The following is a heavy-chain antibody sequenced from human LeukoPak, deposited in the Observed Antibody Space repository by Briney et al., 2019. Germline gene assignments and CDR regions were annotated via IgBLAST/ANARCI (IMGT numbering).Heavy chain of an antibody. J-gene: IGHJ5*02. CDR1: GGSISSYY. D-gene: IGHD6-19*01. CDR2: IYYSGST. Sequence: PSETLSLTCTVSGGSISSYYWSWIRQPPGKGLEWIGYIYYSGSTNYNPSLKSRVTISVDTSKNQFSLKLSSVTAADTAVYYCARGSSSGWAGRSMWFDPWGQGTLVTVSS. CDR3: ARGSSSGWAGRSMWFDP. V-gene: IGHV4-59*01.